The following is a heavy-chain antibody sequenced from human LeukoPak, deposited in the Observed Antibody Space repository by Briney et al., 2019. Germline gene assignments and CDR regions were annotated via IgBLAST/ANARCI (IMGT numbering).Heavy chain of an antibody. CDR1: GYSFTSYW. CDR3: ARLNFDVLSDRYYYYHLDV. J-gene: IGHJ6*03. Sequence: GESLKISCKGSGYSFTSYWIGWVRQMPGKGLEWMGIIYPGDSDTRYSPSFQGQVTISADKSISTAYLQWSSLKASDTAMYYCARLNFDVLSDRYYYYHLDVWGKGTTVTVS. D-gene: IGHD3-9*01. CDR2: IYPGDSDT. V-gene: IGHV5-51*01.